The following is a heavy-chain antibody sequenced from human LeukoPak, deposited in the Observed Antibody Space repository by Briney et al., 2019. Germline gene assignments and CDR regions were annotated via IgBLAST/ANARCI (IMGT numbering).Heavy chain of an antibody. J-gene: IGHJ4*02. CDR3: AAAGYSGYDPPFDY. V-gene: IGHV4-59*01. CDR2: IYYSGST. D-gene: IGHD5-12*01. Sequence: NASETLSLTCIVSGGSITTYYWSWIRQPPGKGLEWIGYIYYSGSTNYNPSLKSRVTISVDTSKNQFSLKLSSVTAADTAVYYCAAAGYSGYDPPFDYWGQGTLVTVSS. CDR1: GGSITTYY.